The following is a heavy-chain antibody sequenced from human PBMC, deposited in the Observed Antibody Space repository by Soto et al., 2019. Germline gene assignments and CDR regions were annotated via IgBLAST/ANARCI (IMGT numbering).Heavy chain of an antibody. J-gene: IGHJ6*02. D-gene: IGHD3-10*01. Sequence: PSETLSLTCTVSGGSISSGDYYWSWIRQPPGKGLEWIGYIYYSGSTYYNPSLKSRVTISVDTSKNQFSLKLSSVTAADTAVYYCAREGGYYGSGSYYINTYGMDVWGQGTTVTVSS. V-gene: IGHV4-30-4*01. CDR1: GGSISSGDYY. CDR2: IYYSGST. CDR3: AREGGYYGSGSYYINTYGMDV.